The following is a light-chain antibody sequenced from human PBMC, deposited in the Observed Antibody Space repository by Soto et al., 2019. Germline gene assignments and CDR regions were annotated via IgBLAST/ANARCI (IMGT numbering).Light chain of an antibody. Sequence: DIVMTQSPDSLAVSLSERATINCRSSQSVLYSSNNKNYLAWYQQKPGQPPKLLIYWASTRESGVPDRFSGSGSGTDFTLTISSLQAEDVAVYYCQQYYNTPTFGQGTRLEIK. CDR2: WAS. CDR1: QSVLYSSNNKNY. CDR3: QQYYNTPT. J-gene: IGKJ5*01. V-gene: IGKV4-1*01.